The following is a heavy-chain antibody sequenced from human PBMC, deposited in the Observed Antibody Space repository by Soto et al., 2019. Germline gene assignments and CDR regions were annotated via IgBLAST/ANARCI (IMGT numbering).Heavy chain of an antibody. J-gene: IGHJ4*02. CDR2: ISSTSNTI. CDR1: GFTFSSYS. CDR3: ARGGTAVGGDY. D-gene: IGHD6-19*01. V-gene: IGHV3-48*01. Sequence: EVQLVESGGGLVQPGGSLRLSCAASGFTFSSYSMNWVRQTPEKGLEWVSYISSTSNTIYYADSVKGRFTISRDNAKSSLYMQMNRLRVEDTAVYYCARGGTAVGGDYWGQGTLVTVSS.